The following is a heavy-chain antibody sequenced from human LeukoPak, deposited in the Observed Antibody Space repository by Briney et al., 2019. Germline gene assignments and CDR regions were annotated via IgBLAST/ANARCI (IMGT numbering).Heavy chain of an antibody. CDR1: GFTFSSYG. CDR3: TKEGYYGSGSFPDY. D-gene: IGHD3-10*01. J-gene: IGHJ4*02. V-gene: IGHV3-30*18. Sequence: GSLRLSCAASGFTFSSYGMHWVRQAPGKGLEWVAVISYDGSDKYCADSVEGRFTISRDNSKNTLSLQMNSLRADDTALYYCTKEGYYGSGSFPDYWGQGTLVTVSS. CDR2: ISYDGSDK.